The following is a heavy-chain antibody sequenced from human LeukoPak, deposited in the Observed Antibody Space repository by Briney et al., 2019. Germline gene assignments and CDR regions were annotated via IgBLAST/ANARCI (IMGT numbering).Heavy chain of an antibody. Sequence: SETLSLTCTVSGGSISSGGYYWSWIRQHPGKGLEWIGYIYYSGSTYYNPSLKSRVTISVDTSKNQFSLKLSSATAADTAVYYCARDRSGSYLFDYWGQGTLVTVSS. J-gene: IGHJ4*02. D-gene: IGHD1-26*01. CDR3: ARDRSGSYLFDY. CDR2: IYYSGST. V-gene: IGHV4-31*03. CDR1: GGSISSGGYY.